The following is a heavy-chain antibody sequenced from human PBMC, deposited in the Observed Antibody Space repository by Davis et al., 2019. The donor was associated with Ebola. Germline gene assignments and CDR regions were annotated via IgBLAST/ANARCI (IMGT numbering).Heavy chain of an antibody. CDR2: IKQDGSEK. CDR1: GFTFSSYW. V-gene: IGHV3-7*03. Sequence: GEFLKISCAASGFTFSSYWMSWVRQAPGKGLEWVANIKQDGSEKYYVDSVKGRFTISSDNSKNTLYLQMNSLGAEDTAVYYCARGGRIWFGFDCWGQGALVTVSS. J-gene: IGHJ4*02. D-gene: IGHD3-10*01. CDR3: ARGGRIWFGFDC.